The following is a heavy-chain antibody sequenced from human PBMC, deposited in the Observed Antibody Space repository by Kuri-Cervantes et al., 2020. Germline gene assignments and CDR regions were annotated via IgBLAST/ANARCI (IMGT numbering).Heavy chain of an antibody. D-gene: IGHD3-10*01. Sequence: SETLSLTCSVSGASISSSNYYWGWIRQPPGKGLEWIGYIYYSGSTSYNPSLKSRVTISVDTSKNQFSLKLSSVTAADTAVYYCARLPRSGVWPYYFDYWGQGTLVTVSS. CDR3: ARLPRSGVWPYYFDY. J-gene: IGHJ4*02. V-gene: IGHV4-61*05. CDR1: GASISSSNYY. CDR2: IYYSGST.